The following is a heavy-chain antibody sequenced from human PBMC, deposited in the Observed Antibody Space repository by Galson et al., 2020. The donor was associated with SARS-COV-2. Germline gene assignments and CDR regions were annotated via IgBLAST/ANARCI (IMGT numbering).Heavy chain of an antibody. CDR3: ANDYYDSSGNPSNFDY. D-gene: IGHD3-22*01. CDR2: IIPILGIA. Sequence: SVKVSCKASGGTFSSYAISWVRQAPGQGLEWMGGIIPILGIANYAQKFQGRVTITADKSTSTAYMELSSLRSEDTAVYYCANDYYDSSGNPSNFDYWGQGTLVTVSS. J-gene: IGHJ4*02. CDR1: GGTFSSYA. V-gene: IGHV1-69*10.